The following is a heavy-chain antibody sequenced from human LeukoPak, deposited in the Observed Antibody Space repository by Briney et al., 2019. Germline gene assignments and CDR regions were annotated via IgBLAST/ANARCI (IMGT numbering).Heavy chain of an antibody. J-gene: IGHJ4*02. CDR3: ARALYCSGGSCYSFLDY. D-gene: IGHD2-15*01. V-gene: IGHV4-59*01. Sequence: SETLSLTCTVSGGSISSYYWSWIRQPPGKGLEWIGYIYYSGSTNYNPSLKSRVTISVDTSKNQFSLKLSSVTAADTAVYYCARALYCSGGSCYSFLDYWGQGTLVTVSS. CDR2: IYYSGST. CDR1: GGSISSYY.